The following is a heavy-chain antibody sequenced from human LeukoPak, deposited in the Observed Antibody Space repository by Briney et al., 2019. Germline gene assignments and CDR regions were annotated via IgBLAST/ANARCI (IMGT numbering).Heavy chain of an antibody. J-gene: IGHJ4*02. CDR3: ARLYRSTSSCPGRGPYFDC. D-gene: IGHD2-2*01. CDR2: INPVDSHS. V-gene: IGHV5-51*01. Sequence: GESPMIFCKGSGYTSTTYCIGRVRHMPGGGRVWMGFINPVDSHSTYSKSIQGQVTISADRSISTAYLQWISLKASDTAMYYGARLYRSTSSCPGRGPYFDCWGQGTLVTVSS. CDR1: GYTSTTYC.